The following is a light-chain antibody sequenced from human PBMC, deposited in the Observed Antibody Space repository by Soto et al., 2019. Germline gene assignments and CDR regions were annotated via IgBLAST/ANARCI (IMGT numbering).Light chain of an antibody. Sequence: EIVLTQSPGTLSLSPGERVTLSCRTSQTISNNFLAWYQQKLGQAPRLLIYDASSRATGVPDRFSGDGSGTDFTLTISRLEPEDFAVYYCQQYGSSSITFGQGTRLEIK. CDR1: QTISNNF. CDR3: QQYGSSSIT. CDR2: DAS. V-gene: IGKV3-20*01. J-gene: IGKJ5*01.